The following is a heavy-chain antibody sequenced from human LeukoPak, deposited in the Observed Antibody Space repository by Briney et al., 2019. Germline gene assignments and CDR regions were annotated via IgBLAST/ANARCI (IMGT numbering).Heavy chain of an antibody. Sequence: GGSLRLSCAASGFTVSSNYMSWVRQAPGKGLEWVSVIYSGGSTYYADSVKGRFTISRDNSKNTLYLQMNSLRAEDTAVYYCARDIAVAGTGTFDIWGQGILVTVSS. D-gene: IGHD6-19*01. V-gene: IGHV3-66*01. CDR1: GFTVSSNY. J-gene: IGHJ3*02. CDR2: IYSGGST. CDR3: ARDIAVAGTGTFDI.